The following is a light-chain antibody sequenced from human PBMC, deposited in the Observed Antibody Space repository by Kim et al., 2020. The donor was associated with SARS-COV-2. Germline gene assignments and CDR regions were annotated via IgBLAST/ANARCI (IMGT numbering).Light chain of an antibody. CDR1: SLKIYY. V-gene: IGLV3-19*01. J-gene: IGLJ2*01. CDR2: GNN. CDR3: NSRDSSGNRLV. Sequence: ALGQTVRITCQGDSLKIYYASGYQQRPGQAPILVISGNNNRPSGIPDRFPGSGSGNTASLTITGAQAEDEADYYCNSRDSSGNRLVFGGGTQLTVL.